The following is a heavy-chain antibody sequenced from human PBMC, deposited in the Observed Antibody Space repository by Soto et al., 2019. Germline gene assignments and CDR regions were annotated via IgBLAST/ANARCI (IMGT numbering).Heavy chain of an antibody. CDR2: IYNSGST. Sequence: SETLSLTCTVSGGSVSSGSYYWSWIRQPPGKGLEWIGYIYNSGSTNYNPSLKSRVTISVDTSKNHFSLKLSSVTAADTAVYYCARGTTYYDFWSGYHDYWGQGTLVTVSS. J-gene: IGHJ4*02. CDR1: GGSVSSGSYY. V-gene: IGHV4-61*03. D-gene: IGHD3-3*01. CDR3: ARGTTYYDFWSGYHDY.